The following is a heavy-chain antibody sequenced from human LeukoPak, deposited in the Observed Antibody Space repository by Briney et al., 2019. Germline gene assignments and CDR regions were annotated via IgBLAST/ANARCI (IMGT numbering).Heavy chain of an antibody. Sequence: SETLSLTRTVSGGSISSSSYYWGWIRQPPGKGLEWIGYIYHSGSTYYNPSLKSRVTISVDRSKNQFSLKLSSVTAADTAVYYCARGFTLNDYYDSSGYPDAFDIWGQGTMVTVSS. J-gene: IGHJ3*02. CDR1: GGSISSSSYY. CDR3: ARGFTLNDYYDSSGYPDAFDI. D-gene: IGHD3-22*01. V-gene: IGHV4-30-2*01. CDR2: IYHSGST.